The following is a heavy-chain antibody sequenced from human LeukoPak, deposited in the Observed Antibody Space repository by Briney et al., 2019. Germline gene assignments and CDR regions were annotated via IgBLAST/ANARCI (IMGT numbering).Heavy chain of an antibody. Sequence: GGSLRLSCAASGFTFSNYDMYWVRQATGKGLECVSRIGTAGDTYYPGSVKGRFTISRENAKNSLYLQMNSLRAGDTAVYYCARDAGSREFDYWGQGTLVTVSS. D-gene: IGHD1-26*01. CDR2: IGTAGDT. J-gene: IGHJ4*02. CDR3: ARDAGSREFDY. CDR1: GFTFSNYD. V-gene: IGHV3-13*04.